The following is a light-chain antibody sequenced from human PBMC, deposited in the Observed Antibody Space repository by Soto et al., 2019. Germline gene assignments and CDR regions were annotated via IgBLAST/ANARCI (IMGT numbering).Light chain of an antibody. Sequence: QSALTHPAPVSGSPGQSITISCTGTSSDIGHYDYVSWYQQHPGKAPKLMIYHVTYRPSGVSNRYSGSKSGNSASLTISGLQADEEADYYCCSLTTSHTYVFGSGTKVTVL. CDR2: HVT. CDR3: CSLTTSHTYV. J-gene: IGLJ1*01. CDR1: SSDIGHYDY. V-gene: IGLV2-14*03.